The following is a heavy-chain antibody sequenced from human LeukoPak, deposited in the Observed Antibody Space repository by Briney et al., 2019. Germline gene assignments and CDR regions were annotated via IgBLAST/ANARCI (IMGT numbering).Heavy chain of an antibody. J-gene: IGHJ5*02. D-gene: IGHD4-17*01. CDR2: AYISGSP. Sequence: SETLSLTCTVSGGSISSGSYYWSWIRQPAGKGLEWIGRAYISGSPNYNPSLKSRVTISVDTSKNQFSLELNSVTAADTAVYYCARVYGDYDNWFDPWGQGTLVTVSS. V-gene: IGHV4-61*02. CDR3: ARVYGDYDNWFDP. CDR1: GGSISSGSYY.